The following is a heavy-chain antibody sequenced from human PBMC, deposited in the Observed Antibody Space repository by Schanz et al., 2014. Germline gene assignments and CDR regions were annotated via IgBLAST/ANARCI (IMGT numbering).Heavy chain of an antibody. CDR1: GFTFSGYG. V-gene: IGHV3-30*18. J-gene: IGHJ6*02. CDR2: ISYDGRHK. Sequence: QVQLVESGGGVVQPGRSLRLSCAASGFTFSGYGMHWVRQAPGKGLEWVAIISYDGRHKNYADSVKGRFTISRDNSKNTLHLQMNSLRVEDTAVYYCAKDDTQVNGMVVWGQGTTVTVSS. CDR3: AKDDTQVNGMVV.